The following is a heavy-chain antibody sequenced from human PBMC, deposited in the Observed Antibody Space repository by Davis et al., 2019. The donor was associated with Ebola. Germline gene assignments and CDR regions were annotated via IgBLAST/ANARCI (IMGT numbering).Heavy chain of an antibody. D-gene: IGHD2-2*01. CDR1: GFTFSSYS. V-gene: IGHV3-48*04. Sequence: PGGSLRPSCAASGFTFSSYSMNWVRQAPGKGLEWVSYISSSSSTIYYADAVKGRFTISRDNAKNSLYLQMNSLRAEDTAVYYCARDQIGHCSSTSCYRDAFDIWGQGTMVTVSS. CDR3: ARDQIGHCSSTSCYRDAFDI. CDR2: ISSSSSTI. J-gene: IGHJ3*02.